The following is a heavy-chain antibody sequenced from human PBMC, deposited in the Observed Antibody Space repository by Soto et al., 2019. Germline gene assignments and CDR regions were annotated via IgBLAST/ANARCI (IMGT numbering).Heavy chain of an antibody. CDR2: INHSGST. CDR3: ARGLGYDFWSGYRFGFDY. D-gene: IGHD3-3*01. CDR1: GGSFSGYY. Sequence: QVQLQQWGAGLLKPSETLSLTCAVYGGSFSGYYWSWIRQPPGKGLEWIGEINHSGSTNYNPALKSRGTISVDTSKNQCSLKLRSVTAADTAVYYCARGLGYDFWSGYRFGFDYWGQGTLVTVSS. J-gene: IGHJ4*02. V-gene: IGHV4-34*01.